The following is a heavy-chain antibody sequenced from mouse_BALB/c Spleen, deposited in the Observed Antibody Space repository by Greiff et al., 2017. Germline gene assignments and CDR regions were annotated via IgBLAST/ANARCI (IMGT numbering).Heavy chain of an antibody. Sequence: VQLQQSGAELVRPGTSVKVSCKASGYAFTNYLIEWVKQRPGQGLEWIGVINPGSGGTNYNEKFKGKATLTADKSSSTAYMQLSSLTSDDSAVYFCARDGSSPYYFDYWGQGTTLTVSS. CDR3: ARDGSSPYYFDY. J-gene: IGHJ2*01. CDR2: INPGSGGT. CDR1: GYAFTNYL. D-gene: IGHD1-1*01. V-gene: IGHV1-54*01.